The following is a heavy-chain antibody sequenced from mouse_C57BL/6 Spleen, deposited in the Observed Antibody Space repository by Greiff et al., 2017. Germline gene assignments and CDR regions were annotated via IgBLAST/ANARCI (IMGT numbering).Heavy chain of an antibody. CDR3: ARGGRVVGDAMGY. Sequence: VQLQQSGPELVKPGASVKISCKASGYTFTDYYMNWVKQSHGKSLEWIGDINPNNGGTSYNQKFKGKATLTVDKSSSTAYMELRSLTSEDSAVYYCARGGRVVGDAMGYWGQGTSVTVSS. CDR2: INPNNGGT. CDR1: GYTFTDYY. J-gene: IGHJ4*01. V-gene: IGHV1-26*01. D-gene: IGHD1-1*01.